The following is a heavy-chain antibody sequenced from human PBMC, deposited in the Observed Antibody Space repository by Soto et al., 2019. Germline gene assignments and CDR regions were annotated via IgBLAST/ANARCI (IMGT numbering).Heavy chain of an antibody. CDR1: GGTFSSYA. D-gene: IGHD4-17*01. Sequence: QVQLVQSGAEVTKPGSSVKVSCKASGGTFSSYAISGVRQSPGQGLEWMGGIIPIFGTANYAQKFQGRVTITADESTSTAYMELSSLRTGDTAVYYCVRGGGVDAVSPKNGMDVWGQGTTVTVSS. CDR2: IIPIFGTA. CDR3: VRGGGVDAVSPKNGMDV. J-gene: IGHJ6*02. V-gene: IGHV1-69*01.